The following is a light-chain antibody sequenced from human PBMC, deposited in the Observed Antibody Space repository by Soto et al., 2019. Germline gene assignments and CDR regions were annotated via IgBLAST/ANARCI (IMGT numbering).Light chain of an antibody. CDR3: QKYNSAPDT. CDR2: AAS. CDR1: QGITNY. J-gene: IGKJ2*01. Sequence: DIQMTQSPSSLSASVGDRVTITCRASQGITNYLAWYQQKAGKAPKLLIYAASTLQSGVPSRFIGSGFGTDFTLTISSLQPEDVATYYCQKYNSAPDTFGQGTKLEIK. V-gene: IGKV1-27*01.